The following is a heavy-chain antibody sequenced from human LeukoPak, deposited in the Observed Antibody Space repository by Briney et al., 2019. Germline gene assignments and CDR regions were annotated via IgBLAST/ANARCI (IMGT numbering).Heavy chain of an antibody. D-gene: IGHD6-13*01. Sequence: ASVKVSCKASGYTFTSYGIGWVRQAPGQGLEWMGWISAYNGNTNYAQKLQGRVTMTTDTSTSTAYMELRSLRSDDTAVYYCARDPTAAGRDNWFDPWGQGTLVTVSS. V-gene: IGHV1-18*01. CDR3: ARDPTAAGRDNWFDP. CDR1: GYTFTSYG. CDR2: ISAYNGNT. J-gene: IGHJ5*02.